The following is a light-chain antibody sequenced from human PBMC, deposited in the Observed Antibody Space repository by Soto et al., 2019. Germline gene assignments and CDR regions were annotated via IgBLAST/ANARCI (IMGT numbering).Light chain of an antibody. CDR1: NIGSKS. CDR2: DDR. CDR3: QVWYSSSDHQGV. J-gene: IGLJ1*01. V-gene: IGLV3-21*02. Sequence: SYELTQPPSVSVAPGQTARITCGGNNIGSKSVHWYQQKPGQAPVLVVYDDRDRPSGIPERFSGSNSGNTATLTISRVEAGDEADYYCQVWYSSSDHQGVFGTGTKQTVL.